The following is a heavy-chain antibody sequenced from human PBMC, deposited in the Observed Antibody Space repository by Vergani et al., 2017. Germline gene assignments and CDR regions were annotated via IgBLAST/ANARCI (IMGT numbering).Heavy chain of an antibody. CDR1: GGSFFNSRYY. V-gene: IGHV4-39*01. J-gene: IGHJ4*02. Sequence: QLQLQESGPGLVKPSGTLSLTCSVTGGSFFNSRYYWGWIRQPPGKGLGGIGSMDYNGRAYYTPSLRRRVAISIDTYKMQFSLKLDSLTAADTSIYYCARHVTQDYYNDSDYLDDWGLGTLVTVSS. CDR3: ARHVTQDYYNDSDYLDD. D-gene: IGHD3-22*01. CDR2: MDYNGRA.